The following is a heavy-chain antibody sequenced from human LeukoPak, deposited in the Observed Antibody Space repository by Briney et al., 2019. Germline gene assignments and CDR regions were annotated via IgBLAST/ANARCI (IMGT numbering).Heavy chain of an antibody. V-gene: IGHV4-59*12. CDR2: IYYSGST. J-gene: IGHJ4*02. Sequence: SETLSLTCTVSGGSISSYYWSWIRQPPGKGLEWIGYIYYSGSTNYNPSLKSRVTISVDTSKNQFSLKLSSVTAADTAVYYCAGSYYDFWSGYYGFDYWGQGTLVTVSS. CDR3: AGSYYDFWSGYYGFDY. D-gene: IGHD3-3*01. CDR1: GGSISSYY.